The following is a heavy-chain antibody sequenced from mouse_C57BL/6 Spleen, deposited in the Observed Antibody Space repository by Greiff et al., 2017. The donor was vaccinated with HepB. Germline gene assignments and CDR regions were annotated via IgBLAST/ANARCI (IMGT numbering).Heavy chain of an antibody. CDR3: ARGRKIYYDYDERAMDY. CDR2: INPNNGGT. J-gene: IGHJ4*01. D-gene: IGHD2-4*01. CDR1: GYTFTDYN. Sequence: EVKLVESGPELVKPGASVKMSCKASGYTFTDYNMHWVKQSHGKSLEWIGYINPNNGGTSYNQKFKGKATLTVNKSSSTAYMELRSLTSEDSAVYYCARGRKIYYDYDERAMDYWGQGTSVTVSS. V-gene: IGHV1-22*01.